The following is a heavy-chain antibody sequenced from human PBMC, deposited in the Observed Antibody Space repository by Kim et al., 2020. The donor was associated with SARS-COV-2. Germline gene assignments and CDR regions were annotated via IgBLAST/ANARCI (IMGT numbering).Heavy chain of an antibody. CDR3: ARDSSGWYGGYFDL. Sequence: AQGFTGRFVFSLDTSVSTAYLQISSLKAEDTAVYYCARDSSGWYGGYFDLWGRGTLVTVSS. J-gene: IGHJ2*01. V-gene: IGHV7-4-1*02. D-gene: IGHD6-19*01.